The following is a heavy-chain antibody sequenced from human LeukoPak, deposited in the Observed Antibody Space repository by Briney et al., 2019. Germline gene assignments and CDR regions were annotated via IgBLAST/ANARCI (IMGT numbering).Heavy chain of an antibody. D-gene: IGHD4-23*01. Sequence: PGTSLRLSCAASGFTFISYAIHWVRQAPGKGLEWVSSISGSSSYIYYADSVKGRFTISRHNAKNSLYLQMNSLRAEDMALYYCAKDVDGGNGRSAFDIWGQGTMVTVSS. CDR1: GFTFISYA. J-gene: IGHJ3*02. CDR2: ISGSSSYI. V-gene: IGHV3-21*04. CDR3: AKDVDGGNGRSAFDI.